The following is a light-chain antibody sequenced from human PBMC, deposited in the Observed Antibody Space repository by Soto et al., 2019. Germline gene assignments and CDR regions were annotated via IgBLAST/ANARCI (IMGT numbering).Light chain of an antibody. Sequence: EIVLTQSPVTLSLSPGERATLSCRASQSVSSYLAWYQQKPGQAPGLLIYDASNRATGIPARFSGGGSGTDFTLTIDNLEPEDFAIYYCQQRSNWPPITFGQGTRLEI. V-gene: IGKV3-11*01. J-gene: IGKJ5*01. CDR3: QQRSNWPPIT. CDR1: QSVSSY. CDR2: DAS.